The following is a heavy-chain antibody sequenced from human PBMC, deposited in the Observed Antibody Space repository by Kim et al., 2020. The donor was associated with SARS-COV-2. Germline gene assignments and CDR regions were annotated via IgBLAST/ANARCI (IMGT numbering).Heavy chain of an antibody. CDR1: GFTFSSYA. D-gene: IGHD6-6*01. J-gene: IGHJ6*02. CDR3: AKGGYSSSPNYYYGMDV. CDR2: ISGSGGST. Sequence: GGSLRLSCAASGFTFSSYAMSWVRQAPGKGLEWVSAISGSGGSTYYADSVKGRFTISRDNSKNTLYLQMNSLRAEDTAVYYCAKGGYSSSPNYYYGMDVWGQGTTVTVSS. V-gene: IGHV3-23*01.